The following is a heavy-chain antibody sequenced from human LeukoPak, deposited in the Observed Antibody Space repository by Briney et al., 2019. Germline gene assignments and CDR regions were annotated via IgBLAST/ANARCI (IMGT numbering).Heavy chain of an antibody. J-gene: IGHJ4*02. CDR2: IIPILGIA. V-gene: IGHV1-69*04. D-gene: IGHD5-12*01. CDR1: GGTFSSYA. CDR3: ARDMEGGYNPDGDY. Sequence: ASVKVSCKASGGTFSSYAISWVRQAPGQGLEWMGRIIPILGIANYAQKFQGRVTITADKSTSTAYMELSSLRSEDTAVYYCARDMEGGYNPDGDYWGQGTLVTVSS.